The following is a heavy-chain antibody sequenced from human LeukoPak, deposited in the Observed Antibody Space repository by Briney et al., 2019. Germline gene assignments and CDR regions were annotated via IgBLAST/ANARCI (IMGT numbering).Heavy chain of an antibody. J-gene: IGHJ4*02. V-gene: IGHV4-39*02. D-gene: IGHD6-13*01. CDR3: ARDVINAAAGQPGADY. Sequence: PSETLSLTCTVSGGSISRSSYYWGWIRQPPGKGLGWIGSISYSGSTYYNPSLKSRVTISVDTSKNHFSLKLSSVTAADTAVYYCARDVINAAAGQPGADYWGQGTLVTVSS. CDR1: GGSISRSSYY. CDR2: ISYSGST.